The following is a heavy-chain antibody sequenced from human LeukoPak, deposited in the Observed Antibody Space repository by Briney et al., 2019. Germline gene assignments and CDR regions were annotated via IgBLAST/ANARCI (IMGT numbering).Heavy chain of an antibody. D-gene: IGHD1-1*01. CDR3: ARDRSTNDY. CDR1: GFTFNTYG. Sequence: GASVKVSYKGSGFTFNTYGISWVRQAPGQGLEWMGWISHYTAKTDYAQKSQGRLSVTIDTATTTAYMELRSLRSDDTAMYYCARDRSTNDYWGQGTLLTVAS. V-gene: IGHV1-18*01. J-gene: IGHJ4*02. CDR2: ISHYTAKT.